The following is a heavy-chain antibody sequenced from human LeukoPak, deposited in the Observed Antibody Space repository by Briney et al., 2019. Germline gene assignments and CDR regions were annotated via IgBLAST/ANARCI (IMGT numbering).Heavy chain of an antibody. D-gene: IGHD4-17*01. V-gene: IGHV1-46*01. Sequence: GASVKVSCKASGYTFTSYYMHWVRQAPGQGLEWMGIINPSGGSTSYAQKFQGRVIMTRDMSTSTVYMELSSLRSEDTAVYYCARDLSTVTTGGYYYYYYYMDVWGKGTTVTISS. CDR2: INPSGGST. CDR3: ARDLSTVTTGGYYYYYYYMDV. J-gene: IGHJ6*03. CDR1: GYTFTSYY.